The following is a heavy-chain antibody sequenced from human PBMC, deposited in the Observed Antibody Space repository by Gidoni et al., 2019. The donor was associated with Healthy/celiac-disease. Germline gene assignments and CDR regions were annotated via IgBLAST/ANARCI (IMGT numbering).Heavy chain of an antibody. CDR3: ARSYCSGGSCYSPYYYGMDV. CDR1: GFTVSSNY. D-gene: IGHD2-15*01. Sequence: EVQLVESGGGLVQPGGSLRLSCAASGFTVSSNYMSWVRQAPGKGLEWVSVIYSGGSTYYADSVKGRFTISRDNSKNTLYLQMNSLRAEDTAVYYCARSYCSGGSCYSPYYYGMDVWGQGTTVTVSS. J-gene: IGHJ6*02. CDR2: IYSGGST. V-gene: IGHV3-66*02.